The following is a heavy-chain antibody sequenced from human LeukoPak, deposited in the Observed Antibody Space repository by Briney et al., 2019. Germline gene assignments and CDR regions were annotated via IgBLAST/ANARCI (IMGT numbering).Heavy chain of an antibody. CDR3: ARGSITYFYDSSALE. J-gene: IGHJ4*02. Sequence: SETLSLTCTVSGGSISSGSYYWSWIRQPAGKGLEWIGRIYTSGSTNYNPSLKSRVTISVDTSKNQFSLKLSSVTAADTAVYICARGSITYFYDSSALEWGQGNLVTVSS. CDR1: GGSISSGSYY. V-gene: IGHV4-61*02. D-gene: IGHD3-22*01. CDR2: IYTSGST.